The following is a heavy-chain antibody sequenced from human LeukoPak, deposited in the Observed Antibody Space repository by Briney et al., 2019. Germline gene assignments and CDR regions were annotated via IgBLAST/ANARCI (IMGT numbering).Heavy chain of an antibody. V-gene: IGHV3-23*01. J-gene: IGHJ4*02. Sequence: GGSLRLSCAASGFTFSSYAMSWVRQAPGKGLEWVSAISGSGGSTYYADSVKGRFTISRDNSKNTLYLQINSLRAEDTAVYYCAKDPYYDSSGYYLGVFDYWGQGTLVTVSS. CDR2: ISGSGGST. CDR1: GFTFSSYA. CDR3: AKDPYYDSSGYYLGVFDY. D-gene: IGHD3-22*01.